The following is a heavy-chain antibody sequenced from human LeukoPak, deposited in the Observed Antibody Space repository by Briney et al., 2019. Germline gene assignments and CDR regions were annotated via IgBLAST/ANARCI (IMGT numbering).Heavy chain of an antibody. Sequence: ASVKVSCKASGYTFTGYYMHWVRQAPGQGLEWMGWINPNSGGTNYAQKFQGRVTMTRDTSIGTAYMELSRLRSDDTAVYYCARGGVGATHDAFDIWGQGTMVTVSS. J-gene: IGHJ3*02. CDR2: INPNSGGT. CDR3: ARGGVGATHDAFDI. D-gene: IGHD1-26*01. V-gene: IGHV1-2*02. CDR1: GYTFTGYY.